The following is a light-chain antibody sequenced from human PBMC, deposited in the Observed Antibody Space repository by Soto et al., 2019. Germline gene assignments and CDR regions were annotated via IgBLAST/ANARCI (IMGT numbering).Light chain of an antibody. CDR2: DVS. J-gene: IGLJ1*01. Sequence: QAELTQHASVSWSAGQSITSSCTGLSTDIGDYNYVSWYQQHPGKVPKLMIYDVSNRPSGVSNHFSGSKSGNTASLTISGLQAEDEADYYCSSYRSGSTYVFGTGTKVTVL. CDR1: STDIGDYNY. V-gene: IGLV2-14*01. CDR3: SSYRSGSTYV.